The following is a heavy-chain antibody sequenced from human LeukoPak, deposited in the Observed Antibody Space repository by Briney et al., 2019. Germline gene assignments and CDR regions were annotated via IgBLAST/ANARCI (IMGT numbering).Heavy chain of an antibody. J-gene: IGHJ4*02. V-gene: IGHV3-30*02. D-gene: IGHD6-19*01. CDR2: VRYNGNDK. CDR1: GFTFSSYS. Sequence: GGSLRLSCAASGFTFSSYSMNWVRQAPGKGLEWVAFVRYNGNDKYYADSVKGRFTISRDNSKNTVYLQMNTLRAEDTAVYYCAKAGSGWYAPYWGQGTLVTVSS. CDR3: AKAGSGWYAPY.